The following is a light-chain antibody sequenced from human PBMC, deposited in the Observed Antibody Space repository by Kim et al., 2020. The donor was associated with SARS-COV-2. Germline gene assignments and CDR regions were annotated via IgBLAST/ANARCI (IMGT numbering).Light chain of an antibody. J-gene: IGLJ3*02. V-gene: IGLV3-1*01. CDR3: QAWDTTSVL. CDR2: EDS. CDR1: KLGGNY. Sequence: SSELTQPPSVSVSPGQTASITCSGDKLGGNYACWYQQKPGQSPVLLIYEDSKRPSGIPERFSGSMSGNTATLTISGTQAMDEADYYCQAWDTTSVLFGGGTQLTVL.